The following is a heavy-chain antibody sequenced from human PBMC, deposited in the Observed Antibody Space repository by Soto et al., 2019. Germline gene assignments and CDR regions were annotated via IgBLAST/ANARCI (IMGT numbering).Heavy chain of an antibody. V-gene: IGHV3-33*01. CDR1: GFTFSSYG. Sequence: QVQLVESGGGVVQPGRSLRLSCAASGFTFSSYGMHWVRQAPGKGLEWVAVIWYDGGNKYYADSVKGRFTISRDNSKNTLYLQMNSLRAEDTAVYYCARGAYYYDISGLDYWGQGTLVTVSS. CDR2: IWYDGGNK. J-gene: IGHJ4*02. CDR3: ARGAYYYDISGLDY. D-gene: IGHD3-22*01.